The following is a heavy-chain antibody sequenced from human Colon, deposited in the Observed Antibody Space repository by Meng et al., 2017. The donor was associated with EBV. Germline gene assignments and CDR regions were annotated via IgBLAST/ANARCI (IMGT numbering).Heavy chain of an antibody. CDR2: MDYRGST. CDR1: GDSITSGDYS. D-gene: IGHD2-2*01. V-gene: IGHV4-30-4*01. J-gene: IGHJ4*02. Sequence: QVQLQESGPGLVKPSQXLSLTCTVSGDSITSGDYSWNWIRQPPGKGLEWIGYMDYRGSTFHNPSLKSRVTISVDTSKNQFSLKLSSVTAADTAVYFCARGELLWDYWGQGTLVTVSS. CDR3: ARGELLWDY.